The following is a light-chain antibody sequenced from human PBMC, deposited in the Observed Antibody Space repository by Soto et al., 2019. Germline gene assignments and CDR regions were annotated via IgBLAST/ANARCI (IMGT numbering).Light chain of an antibody. V-gene: IGKV1-39*01. CDR3: QQTYSTPPT. CDR1: QSISTY. CDR2: AAS. Sequence: DIQMTQSPSSLSASVGDRLTITCRASQSISTYLNWYQQKAGLAPKLLIYAASSLQSGVPSRFSGSGSGTDFTLTISSLQPEDFATYYCQQTYSTPPTFGQGTKVDNK. J-gene: IGKJ1*01.